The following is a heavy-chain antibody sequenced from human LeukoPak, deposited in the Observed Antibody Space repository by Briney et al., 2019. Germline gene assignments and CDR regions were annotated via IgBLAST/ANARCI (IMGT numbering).Heavy chain of an antibody. CDR2: ISDSGGST. V-gene: IGHV3-23*01. CDR3: ARTQKGWGSYNPYYYYYMDV. J-gene: IGHJ6*03. D-gene: IGHD3-16*01. CDR1: GFTFSISA. Sequence: QSGGSLRLSCAASGFTFSISAMSSVRQAPEKGLEWVSRISDSGGSTFYADSVKGRFTISRDNAKNSLFLQMNSLRAEDTAVYYCARTQKGWGSYNPYYYYYMDVWGKGTTVTVSS.